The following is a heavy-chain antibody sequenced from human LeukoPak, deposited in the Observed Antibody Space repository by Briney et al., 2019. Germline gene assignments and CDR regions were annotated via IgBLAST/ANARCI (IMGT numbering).Heavy chain of an antibody. V-gene: IGHV4-39*01. CDR2: IYYSGST. J-gene: IGHJ4*02. D-gene: IGHD3-22*01. Sequence: PSETLSLTCTVSGGSISSSSYYWGWIRQPPGKGLEWIGSIYYSGSTYYNPSLKSRVTISVDTSKNQFSLKLSSVTAADTAVYYCARSRNVMDGSMINYWGQGTLVTVSS. CDR1: GGSISSSSYY. CDR3: ARSRNVMDGSMINY.